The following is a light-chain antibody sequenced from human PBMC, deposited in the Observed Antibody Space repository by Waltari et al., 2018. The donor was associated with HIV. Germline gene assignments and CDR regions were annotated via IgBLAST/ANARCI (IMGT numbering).Light chain of an antibody. CDR3: QQYYSTLYS. CDR2: WAS. Sequence: DIVMTQSPDSLAVSLGERVTINCKSSQSVLYNSNNKNYLAWYQQKPRQPPKLLIYWASTRESGVPDRFSGSWSGTDFTLTISSLHAEDVAVYYCQQYYSTLYSFGQGTKLEIK. CDR1: QSVLYNSNNKNY. J-gene: IGKJ2*03. V-gene: IGKV4-1*01.